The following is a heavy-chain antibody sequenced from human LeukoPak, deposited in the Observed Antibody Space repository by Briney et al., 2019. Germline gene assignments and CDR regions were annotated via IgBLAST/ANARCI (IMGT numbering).Heavy chain of an antibody. Sequence: ASVKVSCKASGYTFTSYGFSWVRQAPGQGLEWMGWISAYNGNTDSAQNLQGRVTMTTDTSTSTAYMELRSLRSDDTAVYYCGRADIVVVPAAIDYWGQGTLVTVSS. CDR1: GYTFTSYG. J-gene: IGHJ4*02. CDR3: GRADIVVVPAAIDY. CDR2: ISAYNGNT. D-gene: IGHD2-2*01. V-gene: IGHV1-18*01.